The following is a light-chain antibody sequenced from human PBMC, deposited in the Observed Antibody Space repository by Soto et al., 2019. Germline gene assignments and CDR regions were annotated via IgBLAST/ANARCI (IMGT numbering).Light chain of an antibody. CDR2: SNN. CDR1: NFNIGSNY. CDR3: AAWDDSLSGPNWV. V-gene: IGLV1-47*02. J-gene: IGLJ3*02. Sequence: QSVLTQPPSASTTPGQRVTISCSGSNFNIGSNYVYWYQQLPGTAPKLLIYSNNQRPSGVPDRFSGSKSGTSASLAISGLRSEDEADYYCAAWDDSLSGPNWVFGGGTKLTVL.